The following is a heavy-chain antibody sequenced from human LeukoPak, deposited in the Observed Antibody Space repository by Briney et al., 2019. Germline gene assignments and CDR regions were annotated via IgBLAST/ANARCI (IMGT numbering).Heavy chain of an antibody. CDR2: ISSSGSTI. CDR3: ARAYPATFDY. Sequence: GGSLRLSCAASGFTFSSYEMNWVRQAPGKGLEWVSYISSSGSTIYYADSVKGRFTIFRDNAKNSLYLQMNSLRAEDTAVYYCARAYPATFDYWGQGTLVTVSS. J-gene: IGHJ4*02. CDR1: GFTFSSYE. V-gene: IGHV3-48*03. D-gene: IGHD2-2*02.